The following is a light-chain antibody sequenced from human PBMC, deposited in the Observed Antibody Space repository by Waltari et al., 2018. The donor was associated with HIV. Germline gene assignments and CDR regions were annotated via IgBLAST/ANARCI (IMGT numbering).Light chain of an antibody. CDR2: EVT. CDR1: DLHDYEY. CDR3: TSYISGTTPV. Sequence: QSALTQPASVSGSPGPPIPTSCDLHDYEYFSWYQRHPGKAPKVIIYEVTNRPSGLSNRFSGSKSGNTATLTISGLQPEDEADYFCTSYISGTTPVFGRGTRVTVL. V-gene: IGLV2-14*01. J-gene: IGLJ2*01.